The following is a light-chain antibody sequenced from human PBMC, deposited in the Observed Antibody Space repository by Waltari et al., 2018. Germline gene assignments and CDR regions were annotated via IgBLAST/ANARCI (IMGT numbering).Light chain of an antibody. CDR1: SSDVGGYNY. V-gene: IGLV2-14*03. Sequence: QSALTQPASVSGSPGQSTTIPCTGPSSDVGGYNYVPWYQQHPGKAPKLIIFDVSDRPSGVSNRFSGSKSGNTASLTISGLQAEDEADYYCSSYIGSSTLELFGGGTSLTVL. J-gene: IGLJ2*01. CDR2: DVS. CDR3: SSYIGSSTLEL.